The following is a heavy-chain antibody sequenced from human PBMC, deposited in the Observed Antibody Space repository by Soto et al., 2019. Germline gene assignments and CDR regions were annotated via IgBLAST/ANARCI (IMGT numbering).Heavy chain of an antibody. CDR3: ARELSKAVAGTYYYYYGMDV. J-gene: IGHJ6*02. D-gene: IGHD6-19*01. CDR1: GDSVSSNSAT. V-gene: IGHV6-1*01. Sequence: TLSLTCAISGDSVSSNSATWNWIRQSPSRGLEWLGRTYYRSKWYGDYAVSVKSRITINPDTSKNQFSLQLNSVTPEDTAVYYCARELSKAVAGTYYYYYGMDVWGQGTTVTVSS. CDR2: TYYRSKWYG.